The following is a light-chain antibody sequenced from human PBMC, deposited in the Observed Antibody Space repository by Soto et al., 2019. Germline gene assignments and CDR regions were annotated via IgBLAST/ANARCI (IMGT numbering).Light chain of an antibody. Sequence: EIVMTQSPATLSVSPGERATLSCRASQSITSNVAWYQQKPGQAPRLLIYGASTRATGIPARFSGSGSGTEFTLTISSLQSEDFAVYYCQQYNNWPPCTFGQGTKVEVK. CDR1: QSITSN. CDR3: QQYNNWPPCT. CDR2: GAS. V-gene: IGKV3-15*01. J-gene: IGKJ1*01.